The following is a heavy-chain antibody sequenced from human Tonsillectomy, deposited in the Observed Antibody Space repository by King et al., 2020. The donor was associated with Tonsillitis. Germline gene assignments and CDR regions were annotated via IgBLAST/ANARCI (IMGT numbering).Heavy chain of an antibody. D-gene: IGHD5-24*01. J-gene: IGHJ6*02. Sequence: VQLQQWGAGLLKPSETLSLTCAVYGGSFSGYYWSWIRQPPGKGLEWIGEINHSGSTNYNPSLKSRVTISVDTSKNQFSLKLSSLTAADTAVYYCARGGRWLQARPYYYYYGMDVWGQGTTVTVSS. CDR2: INHSGST. CDR3: ARGGRWLQARPYYYYYGMDV. V-gene: IGHV4-34*01. CDR1: GGSFSGYY.